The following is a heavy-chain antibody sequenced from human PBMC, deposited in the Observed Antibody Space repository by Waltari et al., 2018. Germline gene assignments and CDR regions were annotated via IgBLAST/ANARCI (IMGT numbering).Heavy chain of an antibody. J-gene: IGHJ4*02. D-gene: IGHD6-6*01. CDR2: INHSGST. Sequence: QVQLQQWGAGLLKPSETLSLTCAVYGGSLRGYYWSWIRQPPGKGLEWIGEINHSGSTNYNPSLKSRVTISVDTSKNQFSLKLSSVTAADTAVYYCARRWSIAAPAFDYWGQGTLVTVSS. CDR3: ARRWSIAAPAFDY. CDR1: GGSLRGYY. V-gene: IGHV4-34*01.